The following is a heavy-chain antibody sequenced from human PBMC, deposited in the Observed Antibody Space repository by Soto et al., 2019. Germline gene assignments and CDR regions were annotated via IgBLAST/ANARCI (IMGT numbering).Heavy chain of an antibody. CDR2: IYHNGST. J-gene: IGHJ4*02. D-gene: IGHD6-19*01. V-gene: IGHV4-30-2*01. Sequence: QLQLQESGSGLVKPSQTLSLTCAVSVGSISSGGYSWSWIRQPPGKGLEWIGYIYHNGSTYYNPNLKSRVTISVDRSKNQFSLKLSSVTAADTAVYYCARAGGLGAVAVDYWGQGTLVTVSS. CDR1: VGSISSGGYS. CDR3: ARAGGLGAVAVDY.